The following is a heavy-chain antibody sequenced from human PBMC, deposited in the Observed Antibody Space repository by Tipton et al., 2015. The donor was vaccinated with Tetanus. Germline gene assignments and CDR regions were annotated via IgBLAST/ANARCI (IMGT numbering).Heavy chain of an antibody. Sequence: SLRLSCAASGFTISSYAMSWVRQAPGKGLEWVSSISSSSSYIYYADSVKGRFTISRDNAKNSLYLQMNSLRAEDTAVYYCARGVGATIGYYYGMDVWGQGTTVTVSS. D-gene: IGHD1-26*01. CDR1: GFTISSYA. J-gene: IGHJ6*02. CDR3: ARGVGATIGYYYGMDV. CDR2: ISSSSSYI. V-gene: IGHV3-21*01.